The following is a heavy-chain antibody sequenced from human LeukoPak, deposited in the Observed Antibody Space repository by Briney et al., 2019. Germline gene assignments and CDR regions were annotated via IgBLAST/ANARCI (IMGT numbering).Heavy chain of an antibody. V-gene: IGHV3-23*01. CDR3: AKGPSYGDLDH. CDR2: ISGSGGST. Sequence: PGGSLRLSCTASGFTFSSYAMNWVRQAPGKGLEWVSTISGSGGSTYYADSVKGRFTISRDNSKNTLYLQMNSLRAEDTAVHYCAKGPSYGDLDHWGQGTLVTVSS. D-gene: IGHD4-17*01. J-gene: IGHJ4*02. CDR1: GFTFSSYA.